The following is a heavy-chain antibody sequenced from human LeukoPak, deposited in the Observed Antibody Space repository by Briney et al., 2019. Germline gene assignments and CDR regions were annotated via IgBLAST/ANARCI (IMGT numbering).Heavy chain of an antibody. V-gene: IGHV4-34*01. Sequence: SETLSLTCAVYGGSFSGYYWSWIRQPPGKGLEWIGEINHSGSTNYNPSLKSRVTISVDTSKNQFSLKLSSVTAADTAVYYCARAPYYYYGMDVWGQGTTVTVSS. CDR2: INHSGST. CDR1: GGSFSGYY. CDR3: ARAPYYYYGMDV. J-gene: IGHJ6*02.